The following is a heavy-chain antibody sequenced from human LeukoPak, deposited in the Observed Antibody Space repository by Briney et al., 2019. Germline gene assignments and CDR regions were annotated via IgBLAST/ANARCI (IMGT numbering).Heavy chain of an antibody. Sequence: SVKVSCKASGGTFSSYAISWVRQAPGQGLEWMGGIIPIFGIANYAQKFQGRVTITADKSTSTAYMELSSLRSEDTAVYYCARDKGYCSSTSCRGYNWFDPWGQGTLVTVSS. CDR2: IIPIFGIA. V-gene: IGHV1-69*10. CDR3: ARDKGYCSSTSCRGYNWFDP. D-gene: IGHD2-2*01. J-gene: IGHJ5*02. CDR1: GGTFSSYA.